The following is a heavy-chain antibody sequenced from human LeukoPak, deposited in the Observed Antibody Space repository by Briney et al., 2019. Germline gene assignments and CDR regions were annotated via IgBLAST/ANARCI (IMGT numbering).Heavy chain of an antibody. J-gene: IGHJ4*02. CDR3: ARDAWLED. CDR1: GFNFNTYT. CDR2: ISSTSIYT. D-gene: IGHD5-12*01. Sequence: GGSLRLSCAASGFNFNTYTMNWVRQAPGKGLEWVSCISSTSIYTYYASSVKGRFTISRDNAKNSLYLQMNSLRAEDTAVYYCARDAWLEDWGQGTLVTVSS. V-gene: IGHV3-21*01.